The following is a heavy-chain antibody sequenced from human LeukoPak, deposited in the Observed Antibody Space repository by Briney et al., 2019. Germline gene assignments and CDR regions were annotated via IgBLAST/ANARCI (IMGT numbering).Heavy chain of an antibody. D-gene: IGHD2-15*01. J-gene: IGHJ6*02. CDR1: GYTFTGYY. CDR3: ARDPDRCSGGSCYSEYYYYGMDV. CDR2: INPNSGGT. V-gene: IGHV1-2*02. Sequence: ASVKVSCKASGYTFTGYYMHWVRQAPGQGLEWMGWINPNSGGTNYAQKFRGRVTMTRDTSISTAYMELSRLRSDDTAVYYCARDPDRCSGGSCYSEYYYYGMDVWGQGTTVTVSS.